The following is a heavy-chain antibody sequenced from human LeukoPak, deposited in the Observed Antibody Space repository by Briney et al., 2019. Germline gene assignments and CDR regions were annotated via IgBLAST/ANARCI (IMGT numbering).Heavy chain of an antibody. J-gene: IGHJ4*02. CDR3: ARQRTSGSASNLRVAQIDS. Sequence: SGTLSLTCTVSGGSISSSSHYWAWIRQSPGTGLEWIGSIYYSGSTYYNPSLKSRATISADTSKNQISLKVSSVTAADSALYFCARQRTSGSASNLRVAQIDSWGQGTLVTVSS. V-gene: IGHV4-39*01. D-gene: IGHD3-3*01. CDR2: IYYSGST. CDR1: GGSISSSSHY.